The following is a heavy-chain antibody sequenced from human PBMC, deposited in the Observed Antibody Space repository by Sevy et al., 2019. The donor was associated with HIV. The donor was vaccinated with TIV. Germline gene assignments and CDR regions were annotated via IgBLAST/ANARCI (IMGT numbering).Heavy chain of an antibody. J-gene: IGHJ4*02. CDR2: IYYSGST. V-gene: IGHV4-59*08. CDR3: ARRVYTRYCSSTSCYYFDY. D-gene: IGHD2-2*01. CDR1: GGSISSYY. Sequence: SETLSFTCTVSGGSISSYYWSWIRQPPGKGLEWIGYIYYSGSTNYNPSLKSRVTISVDTSKNQFSLKLSSVTAADTAVYYCARRVYTRYCSSTSCYYFDYWGQGTLVTVSS.